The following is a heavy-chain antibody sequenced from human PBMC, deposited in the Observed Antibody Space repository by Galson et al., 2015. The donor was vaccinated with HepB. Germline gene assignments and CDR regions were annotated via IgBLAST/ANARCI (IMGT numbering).Heavy chain of an antibody. V-gene: IGHV4-4*02. D-gene: IGHD1-26*01. Sequence: ETLSLTCAVSGDSISSSNWWNWVRQTPGKGLEWIGEIYHTGITNYNPSLKSRVTISVDKSNNQFSLKLSSVTAADTAVYYCARDPSGRKRSFEYWGQGTLVTVSS. CDR2: IYHTGIT. CDR3: ARDPSGRKRSFEY. J-gene: IGHJ4*02. CDR1: GDSISSSNW.